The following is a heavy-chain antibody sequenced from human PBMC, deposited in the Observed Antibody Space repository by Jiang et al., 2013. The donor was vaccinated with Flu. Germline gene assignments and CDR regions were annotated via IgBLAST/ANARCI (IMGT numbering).Heavy chain of an antibody. D-gene: IGHD3-10*01. CDR3: ARDLRNYGSGWLAFDY. CDR2: IIPILGIA. CDR1: GGTFSSYA. J-gene: IGHJ4*02. Sequence: SGAEVKKPGSSVKVSCKASGGTFSSYAISWVRQAPGQGLEWMGRIIPILGIANYAQKFQGRVTITADKSTSTAYMELSSLRSEDTAVYYCARDLRNYGSGWLAFDYWGQGTLVTVSS. V-gene: IGHV1-69*04.